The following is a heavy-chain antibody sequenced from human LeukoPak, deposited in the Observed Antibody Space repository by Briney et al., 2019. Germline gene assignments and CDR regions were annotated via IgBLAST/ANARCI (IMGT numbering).Heavy chain of an antibody. D-gene: IGHD3/OR15-3a*01. V-gene: IGHV4-39*07. Sequence: PSETLSLTCTVSGGSISSSSYYWGWIRQPPGKGLEWIGSIYYSGSTYYNPSLKSRVTISVDTSKNQLSLKLSSVTAADTAVYYCARVFWTRDAFDIWGQGTMVTVSS. CDR2: IYYSGST. CDR3: ARVFWTRDAFDI. J-gene: IGHJ3*02. CDR1: GGSISSSSYY.